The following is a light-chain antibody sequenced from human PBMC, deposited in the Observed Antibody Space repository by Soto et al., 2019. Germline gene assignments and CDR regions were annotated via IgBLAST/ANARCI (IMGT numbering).Light chain of an antibody. J-gene: IGLJ2*01. CDR3: SSYTGGFTLV. CDR1: SSDIGDYNY. CDR2: DVS. V-gene: IGLV2-14*01. Sequence: QSALTQPASVSGSPGQSIAISCTGTSSDIGDYNYVSWYQQHPGKAPKLMIFDVSNRPSGVSNRFSGSMSGNTASLTISGLQPEDEADSYCSSYTGGFTLVFGGGTNLTVL.